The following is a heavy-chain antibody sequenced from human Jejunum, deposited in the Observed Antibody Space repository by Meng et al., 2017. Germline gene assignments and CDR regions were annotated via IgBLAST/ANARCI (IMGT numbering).Heavy chain of an antibody. Sequence: VEWGLGSVTPWGDRLRPCAASGFTCSSSGMPWGRQVPGKGLVWVARIHSDGSTKSYADSVKCRFSISRDNGKNTLYLQMNSLRAEDTGVYYCARDIPPSWGQGTLVTVSS. V-gene: IGHV3-74*01. CDR1: GFTCSSSG. CDR2: IHSDGSTK. J-gene: IGHJ5*02. CDR3: ARDIPPS.